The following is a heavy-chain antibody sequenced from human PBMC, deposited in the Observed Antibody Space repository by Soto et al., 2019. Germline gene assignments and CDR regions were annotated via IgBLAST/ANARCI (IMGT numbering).Heavy chain of an antibody. D-gene: IGHD7-27*01. CDR1: GGTFMTYT. J-gene: IGHJ4*02. V-gene: IGHV1-69*01. CDR2: NTLVFGTA. CDR3: AREGGAPGAYDH. Sequence: QVQLVQSGAEVKKPGSSVKVSCKASGGTFMTYTISWVRQAPGQGLEWMGGNTLVFGTADYAQKFQGRVTITADESTGTVYMELSGLRSEDTAVYYCAREGGAPGAYDHWGQGTLGSVSS.